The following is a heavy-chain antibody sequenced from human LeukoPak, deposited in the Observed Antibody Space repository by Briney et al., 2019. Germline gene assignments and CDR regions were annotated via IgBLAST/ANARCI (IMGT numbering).Heavy chain of an antibody. V-gene: IGHV1-69*05. CDR1: GGTFSSYA. CDR2: IIPIFGTA. D-gene: IGHD6-19*01. CDR3: ARDQYSSGWYGDY. J-gene: IGHJ4*02. Sequence: SVKVSCKASGGTFSSYAISWVRQAPGQGLEWMGRIIPIFGTANYAQKFQGRVTITTDESTRTAYMELSSLRSEDTAVYYCARDQYSSGWYGDYWGQGTLVTVSS.